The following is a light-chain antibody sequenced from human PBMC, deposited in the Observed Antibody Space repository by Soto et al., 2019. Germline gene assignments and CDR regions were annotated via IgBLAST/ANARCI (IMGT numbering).Light chain of an antibody. Sequence: DIQMTQSPSTLSASVGDRVTITCRASQSISSWLAWYQQKPGKAPKLLIYKASSLEGGFPSRFSGSGSGTDFTLLISSLQPDHFATYYCQQYHSYSLTFGGGTKVDIK. CDR3: QQYHSYSLT. CDR1: QSISSW. CDR2: KAS. V-gene: IGKV1-5*03. J-gene: IGKJ4*01.